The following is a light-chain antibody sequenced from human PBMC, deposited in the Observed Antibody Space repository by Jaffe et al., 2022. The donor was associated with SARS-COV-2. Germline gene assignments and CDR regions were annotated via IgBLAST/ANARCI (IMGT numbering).Light chain of an antibody. CDR2: KDN. Sequence: SYELTQPPSVSVSPGQTARITCSGDALPKQYAYWYQQKAGQVPLLVIYKDNERPSGIPGRFSGSRSGTTVILTISGVQAEDEADYYCQSTDSSGTYVIFGGGTKLTVL. CDR1: ALPKQY. V-gene: IGLV3-25*03. J-gene: IGLJ2*01. CDR3: QSTDSSGTYVI.